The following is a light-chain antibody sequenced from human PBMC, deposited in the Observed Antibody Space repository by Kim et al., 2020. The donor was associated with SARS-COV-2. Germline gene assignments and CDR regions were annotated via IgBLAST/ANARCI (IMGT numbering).Light chain of an antibody. CDR2: GAS. Sequence: SPGERATLSCWASQSVTGSYLAWYQHKRGQAPRLLIYGASSRATGIPDRFSGSGSGTDFTLTISRLEPEDFAVYYCQHYSSSPLTFGGGTKVDIK. V-gene: IGKV3-20*01. J-gene: IGKJ4*01. CDR3: QHYSSSPLT. CDR1: QSVTGSY.